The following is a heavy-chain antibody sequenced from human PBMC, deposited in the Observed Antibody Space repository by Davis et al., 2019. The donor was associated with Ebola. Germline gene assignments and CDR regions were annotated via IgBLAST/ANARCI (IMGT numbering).Heavy chain of an antibody. D-gene: IGHD6-19*01. CDR2: ISSSSSTI. V-gene: IGHV3-48*04. CDR3: AREDTDIHSILYSSGPFDY. J-gene: IGHJ4*02. CDR1: GFTFSSYS. Sequence: GESLKISCAASGFTFSSYSMNWVRQAPGKGLEWVSYISSSSSTIYYADSVKGRFTISRDNAKNSLYLQMNSLRAEDTAVYYCAREDTDIHSILYSSGPFDYWGQGTLVTVSS.